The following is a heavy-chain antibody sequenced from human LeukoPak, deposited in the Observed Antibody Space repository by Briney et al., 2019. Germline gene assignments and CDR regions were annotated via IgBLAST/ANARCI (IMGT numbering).Heavy chain of an antibody. CDR1: GYSFTGYY. J-gene: IGHJ5*02. D-gene: IGHD2-2*01. CDR3: AREFQETDIVVVPAGWFDP. Sequence: GASVKVSCKASGYSFTGYYVHWVRQAPGQGLEWMGWINPDSGGTNYAQKFQGRVTMTRDTSITTAYMELSRLRSDDTAVYYCAREFQETDIVVVPAGWFDPWGQGTLVTVSS. V-gene: IGHV1-2*02. CDR2: INPDSGGT.